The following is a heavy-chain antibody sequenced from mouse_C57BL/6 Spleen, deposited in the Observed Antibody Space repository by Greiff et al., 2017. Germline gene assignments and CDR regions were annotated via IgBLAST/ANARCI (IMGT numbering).Heavy chain of an antibody. J-gene: IGHJ4*01. D-gene: IGHD2-1*01. Sequence: VKLVESGPGLVAPSQSLSITCTVSGFSLTSYGVHWVRQPPGKGLEWLVVIWSDGSTTYNSALKSRLSISKDNSKSQVFLKMNSLQTDDTAMYYCARHGGYYGNLYAMDYWGQGTSVTVSS. CDR1: GFSLTSYG. CDR2: IWSDGST. V-gene: IGHV2-6-1*01. CDR3: ARHGGYYGNLYAMDY.